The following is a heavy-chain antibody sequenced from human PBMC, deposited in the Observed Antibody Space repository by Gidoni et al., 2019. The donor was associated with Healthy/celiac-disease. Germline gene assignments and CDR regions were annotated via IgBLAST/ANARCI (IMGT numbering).Heavy chain of an antibody. CDR1: GFTFGDYA. CDR3: TRDLYCSGGSCYPAFGY. D-gene: IGHD2-15*01. Sequence: EVQLVESGGGLVQPGRSLRLSCTASGFTFGDYAMSWFRQAPGKGLEWVGLLRSKAYGGTTEYAASVKGRFTISRDDSKSIAYLQMNSLKTEDTAVYYCTRDLYCSGGSCYPAFGYWGQGTLVTVSS. CDR2: LRSKAYGGTT. J-gene: IGHJ4*02. V-gene: IGHV3-49*03.